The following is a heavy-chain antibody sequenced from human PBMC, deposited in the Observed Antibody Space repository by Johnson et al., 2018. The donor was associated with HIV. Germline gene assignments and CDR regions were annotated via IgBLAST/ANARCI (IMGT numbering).Heavy chain of an antibody. Sequence: VQLVESGGGVVQPGRSLILSCAASGFTFISYAMHWVRQAPGKGLEWVAVIGYDGSDKYYADSVKGRVTIYRDNPKNTVYLHMYNRRDDDTAGYYCAVDLAYHSRGTGACDIWGQGTMVTVSS. V-gene: IGHV3-30*04. CDR3: AVDLAYHSRGTGACDI. D-gene: IGHD3-16*01. J-gene: IGHJ3*02. CDR1: GFTFISYA. CDR2: IGYDGSDK.